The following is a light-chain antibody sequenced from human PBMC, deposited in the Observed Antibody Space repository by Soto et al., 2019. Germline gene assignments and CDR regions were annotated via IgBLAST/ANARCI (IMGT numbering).Light chain of an antibody. J-gene: IGKJ1*01. CDR3: QQYDSYWT. CDR1: QGILNW. Sequence: DIQMTQSPSTLSASIGDRVTITCRVRQGILNWLAWYQQKPGRAPKLLIYDVSSLESGVPPRFSGSGSGTDFTLTISGLQPDDFATYYCQQYDSYWTFGQGTKVDIK. CDR2: DVS. V-gene: IGKV1-5*01.